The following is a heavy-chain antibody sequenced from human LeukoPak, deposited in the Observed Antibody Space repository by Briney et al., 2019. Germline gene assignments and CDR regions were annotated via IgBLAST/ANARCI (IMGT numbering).Heavy chain of an antibody. CDR3: ARESGWLRGFDY. CDR1: GFTFSSYA. V-gene: IGHV3-30*04. D-gene: IGHD5-12*01. CDR2: ISYDGSNK. J-gene: IGHJ4*02. Sequence: GSLRLSCAASGFTFSSYAMHWVRQAPGKGLEWVAVISYDGSNKYYVDSVKGRFTISRDNSKNTLYLQMNSLRAEDTAVYYCARESGWLRGFDYWGQGTLVTVSS.